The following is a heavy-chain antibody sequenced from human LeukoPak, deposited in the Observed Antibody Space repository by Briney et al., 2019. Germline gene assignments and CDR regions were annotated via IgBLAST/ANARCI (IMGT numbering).Heavy chain of an antibody. CDR3: ARSQYYYDSSGYYTPDAFDT. J-gene: IGHJ3*02. CDR2: IYSGGST. D-gene: IGHD3-22*01. Sequence: PGGSLRLSCAASGFTVSSNYMSWVRQAPGKGLEWVSVIYSGGSTYYADSVKGRFTISRDNSKNTLYLQMNSLRAEDTAVYYCARSQYYYDSSGYYTPDAFDTWGQGTMVTVSS. V-gene: IGHV3-66*01. CDR1: GFTVSSNY.